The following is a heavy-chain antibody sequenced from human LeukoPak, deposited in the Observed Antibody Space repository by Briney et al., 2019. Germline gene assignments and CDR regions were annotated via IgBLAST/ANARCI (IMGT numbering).Heavy chain of an antibody. V-gene: IGHV3-48*04. CDR3: ARGRYYGGNSGDSFDI. Sequence: GGSLRLSCVVSGFTFSSFSMNWVRQAPGKGLEWVSYISSGSSTIYYADSAKGRFTISRDNSDNSLYLQMNSLRAEDAAVYYCARGRYYGGNSGDSFDIWGQGTLVSVSS. CDR1: GFTFSSFS. D-gene: IGHD4-23*01. CDR2: ISSGSSTI. J-gene: IGHJ3*02.